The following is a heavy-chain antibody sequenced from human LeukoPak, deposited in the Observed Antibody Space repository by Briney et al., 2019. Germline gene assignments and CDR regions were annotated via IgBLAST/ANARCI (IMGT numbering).Heavy chain of an antibody. V-gene: IGHV1-2*02. D-gene: IGHD5-12*01. CDR2: INPKSGGT. CDR3: ARGLRVRLNYFDY. J-gene: IGHJ4*02. Sequence: ASVTVSCKASGYTFTGYYMHWVRQAPGQGLEWMGWINPKSGGTNYAQKFQGRVTMTRDTSISTAYMELSRLRSDDTAVYYCARGLRVRLNYFDYWGQGTLVTVSS. CDR1: GYTFTGYY.